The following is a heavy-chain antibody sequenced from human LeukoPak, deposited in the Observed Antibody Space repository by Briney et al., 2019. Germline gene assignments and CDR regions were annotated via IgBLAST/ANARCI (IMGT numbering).Heavy chain of an antibody. D-gene: IGHD6-13*01. CDR2: IIPIFGTA. J-gene: IGHJ4*02. CDR3: ARARGSYSSSWYYRYFDY. V-gene: IGHV1-69*13. CDR1: GGTFSSYA. Sequence: SVKISCKASGGTFSSYAISWVRQAPGQGLEWMGGIIPIFGTANYAQKFQGRVTITADESTSTAYMELSSLRSEDTAVYYCARARGSYSSSWYYRYFDYWGQGTLVTVSS.